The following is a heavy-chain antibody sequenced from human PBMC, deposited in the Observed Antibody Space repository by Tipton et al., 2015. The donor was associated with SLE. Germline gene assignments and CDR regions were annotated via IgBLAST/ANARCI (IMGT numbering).Heavy chain of an antibody. D-gene: IGHD2-15*01. CDR3: ARGCSGALGNWFDP. Sequence: TLSLTCTVSGGSISSHYWSWIRQPPGKGLGWIGYIYYSGSTNYNPSLKSRVTISVDTSKNQFSLKLSSVTAADTAVCYCARGCSGALGNWFDPWGQGTLVTVSS. CDR1: GGSISSHY. V-gene: IGHV4-59*11. J-gene: IGHJ5*02. CDR2: IYYSGST.